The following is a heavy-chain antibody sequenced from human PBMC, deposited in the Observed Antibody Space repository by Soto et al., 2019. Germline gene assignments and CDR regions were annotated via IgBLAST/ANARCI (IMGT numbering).Heavy chain of an antibody. CDR2: IDWDDDK. J-gene: IGHJ4*02. Sequence: SGRTLVNPTQTLTLTCTFSGFSLSTSGMCVSWIRQPPGKALEWLALIDWDDDKYYSTSLKTRLTISKDTSKNQVVLTMTNMDPVDTATYYCARIRNTRGSGWYYFDYWGQGTLVTVSS. D-gene: IGHD6-19*01. CDR3: ARIRNTRGSGWYYFDY. V-gene: IGHV2-70*01. CDR1: GFSLSTSGMC.